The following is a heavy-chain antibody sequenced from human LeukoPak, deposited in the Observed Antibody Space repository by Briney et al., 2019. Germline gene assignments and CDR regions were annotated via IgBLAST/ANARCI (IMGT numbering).Heavy chain of an antibody. V-gene: IGHV1-46*01. Sequence: GASVKVSCKASGYTFTSYYMHWVRQAPGQGLEWMGIINPSGGSTSYAQKFQGRVTMTRDTSTSTVYMELSSLRSEDTTVYYCARNNGQDYQKGAFDIWGQGTMVTVSS. CDR3: ARNNGQDYQKGAFDI. CDR2: INPSGGST. J-gene: IGHJ3*02. CDR1: GYTFTSYY. D-gene: IGHD2-2*01.